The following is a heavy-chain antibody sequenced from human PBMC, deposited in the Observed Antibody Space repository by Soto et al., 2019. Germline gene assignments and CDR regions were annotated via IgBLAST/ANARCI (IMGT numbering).Heavy chain of an antibody. Sequence: GGSLRLSCAASGFTFSSYAMHWVRQAPGKGLEYVSAISSNGGSTYYANSVKGRFTISRDNSKNTLYLQMGSLRAEDMAVYYCARDTSTIAARPRAFDIWGQGTMVTVSS. CDR2: ISSNGGST. CDR1: GFTFSSYA. D-gene: IGHD6-6*01. J-gene: IGHJ3*02. CDR3: ARDTSTIAARPRAFDI. V-gene: IGHV3-64*01.